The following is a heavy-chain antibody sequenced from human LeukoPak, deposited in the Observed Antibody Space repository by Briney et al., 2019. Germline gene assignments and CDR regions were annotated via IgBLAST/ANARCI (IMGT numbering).Heavy chain of an antibody. CDR1: GYTFTIYY. V-gene: IGHV1-46*01. J-gene: IGHJ3*02. Sequence: ASVKVSCKTFGYTFTIYYIHWVRQAPGQGLEWMGVINPNGGSTSYPQKFQGRITLTADTSTSAVYMELSSLRSEDTTMYYCARGPRRGAPTAVPQGPLDGFDIWGQGTMVTVSS. CDR3: ARGPRRGAPTAVPQGPLDGFDI. CDR2: INPNGGST. D-gene: IGHD2-21*02.